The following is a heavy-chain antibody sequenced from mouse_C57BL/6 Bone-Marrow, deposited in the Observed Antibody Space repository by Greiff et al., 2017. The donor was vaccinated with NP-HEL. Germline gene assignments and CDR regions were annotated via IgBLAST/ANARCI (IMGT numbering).Heavy chain of an antibody. D-gene: IGHD2-2*01. J-gene: IGHJ4*01. CDR2: ISYDGSN. CDR1: GYSITSGYY. CDR3: ARGGWLRYAMDY. Sequence: EVKVEESGPGLVKPSQSLSLTCSVTGYSITSGYYWNWIRQFPGNKLEWMGYISYDGSNNYNPSLKNRISITRDTSKNQVFLKLNSVTTEDTATYYCARGGWLRYAMDYWGQGTSVTVSS. V-gene: IGHV3-6*01.